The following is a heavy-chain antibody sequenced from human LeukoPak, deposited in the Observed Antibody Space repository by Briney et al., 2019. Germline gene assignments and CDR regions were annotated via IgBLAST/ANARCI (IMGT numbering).Heavy chain of an antibody. CDR2: IYTSGST. D-gene: IGHD3-22*01. J-gene: IGHJ4*02. CDR3: AREDQYYYDSSGYYHY. CDR1: GGSISSYY. Sequence: PSETLSLTRTVSGGSISSYYWSWIRQPPGKGLEWIGRIYTSGSTNYNPSLKSRVTMSVDTSKNQFSLKLSSVTAADTAVYYCAREDQYYYDSSGYYHYWGQGTLVTVSS. V-gene: IGHV4-4*07.